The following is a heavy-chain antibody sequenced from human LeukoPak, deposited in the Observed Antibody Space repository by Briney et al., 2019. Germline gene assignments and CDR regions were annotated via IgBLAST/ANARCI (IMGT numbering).Heavy chain of an antibody. J-gene: IGHJ4*02. CDR2: IYFSGST. CDR3: ARLYYYDSSGYLYYFDY. D-gene: IGHD3-22*01. CDR1: GGSISRDYY. V-gene: IGHV4-30-4*01. Sequence: SQTLSLTCTVSGGSISRDYYWSWIRQPPGKGLEWIGYIYFSGSTNYNPSLKSRVTISVDTSKNQFSLKLSSVTAADTAVYYCARLYYYDSSGYLYYFDYWGQGTLVTVSS.